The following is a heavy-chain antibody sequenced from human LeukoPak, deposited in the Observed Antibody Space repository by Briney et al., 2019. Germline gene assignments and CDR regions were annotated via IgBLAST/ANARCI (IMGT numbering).Heavy chain of an antibody. J-gene: IGHJ4*02. D-gene: IGHD3-3*01. CDR3: ARTRDFWSAYFDY. CDR2: ILHSGST. Sequence: SETLSLNCAVSGVSITSDTYYWSWIRQPPGKGLEWIGYILHSGSTYHNPSLKSRVTISIDTSKSQFSLKLSSVTAADTAVYFCARTRDFWSAYFDYWGQGTLVTVSS. CDR1: GVSITSDTYY. V-gene: IGHV4-30-2*01.